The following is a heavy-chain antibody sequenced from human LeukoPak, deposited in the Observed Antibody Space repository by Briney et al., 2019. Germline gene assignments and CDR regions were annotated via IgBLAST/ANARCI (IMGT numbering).Heavy chain of an antibody. Sequence: GMSLRLSCAASGFTFSSYGMHWVRQAPGKGLEWVAVVSRSGASQYYADSVKGRFTISRDNSKNTLYLQMNSLRAEDTAVYYCARDPIAAVRFDYWGQGTLVTVSS. CDR2: VSRSGASQ. V-gene: IGHV3-30*03. D-gene: IGHD6-13*01. CDR3: ARDPIAAVRFDY. CDR1: GFTFSSYG. J-gene: IGHJ4*02.